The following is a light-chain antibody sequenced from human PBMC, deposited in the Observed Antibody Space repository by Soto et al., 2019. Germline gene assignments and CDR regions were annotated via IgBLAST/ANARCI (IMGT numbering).Light chain of an antibody. CDR3: QQSYSTPPNT. J-gene: IGKJ2*01. CDR2: AAS. Sequence: DIQMTQSPSSLSASVGDRVTITCRASQSISSYLNWYQQKPGKAPKLLIYAASSLQSEDPSRFSGSGSGTDFPLPISSLQPEDFATYYCQQSYSTPPNTFGQGTKLEIK. CDR1: QSISSY. V-gene: IGKV1-39*01.